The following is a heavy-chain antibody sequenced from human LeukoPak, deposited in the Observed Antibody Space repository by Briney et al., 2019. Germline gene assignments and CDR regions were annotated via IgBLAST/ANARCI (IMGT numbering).Heavy chain of an antibody. CDR2: IYYSGST. CDR1: GGSISTYY. V-gene: IGHV4-59*08. D-gene: IGHD6-6*01. CDR3: ASIAARRRFYYFDY. Sequence: SSETLSLTCAVSGGSISTYYWSWIRQPPGKGLEWIGYIYYSGSTNYSPSLKSRVTISVDTSKNQFSLKLSSVTAADTAVYYCASIAARRRFYYFDYWGQGTLVTVSS. J-gene: IGHJ4*02.